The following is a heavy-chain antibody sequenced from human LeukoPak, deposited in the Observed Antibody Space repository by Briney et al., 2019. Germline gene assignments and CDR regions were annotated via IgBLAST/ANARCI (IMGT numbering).Heavy chain of an antibody. Sequence: GSLRLSCAASGFTFSSYSMNWVRQAPGKGLEWVSSISSSSSYIYYADSVKGRFTISRDNAKNSLYLQMNSLRAEDTAVYYCARDRSVAGSRAFDIWGQGTMVTVSS. J-gene: IGHJ3*02. CDR2: ISSSSSYI. D-gene: IGHD6-19*01. CDR1: GFTFSSYS. CDR3: ARDRSVAGSRAFDI. V-gene: IGHV3-21*01.